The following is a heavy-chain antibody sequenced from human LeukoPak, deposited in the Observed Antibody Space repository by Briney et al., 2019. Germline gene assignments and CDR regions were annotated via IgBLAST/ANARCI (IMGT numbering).Heavy chain of an antibody. CDR1: GFTFNSYS. CDR2: ISGSSNYI. CDR3: ARDKGILVRPSEPDAFDI. D-gene: IGHD1-14*01. Sequence: PGGSLRLSCGASGFTFNSYSMNWVRQAPGKGLEWVSSISGSSNYIYYADSLKGRFTISRDNAKNSLYLQMNSLRAEDTAVYYCARDKGILVRPSEPDAFDIWGQGTMVTVSS. V-gene: IGHV3-21*01. J-gene: IGHJ3*02.